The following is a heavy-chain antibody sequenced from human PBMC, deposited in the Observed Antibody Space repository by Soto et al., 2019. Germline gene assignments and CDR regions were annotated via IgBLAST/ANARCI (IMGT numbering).Heavy chain of an antibody. CDR1: GGSISSYY. J-gene: IGHJ5*02. CDR2: IYTSGST. D-gene: IGHD3-22*01. CDR3: ARDMPSYYYDSSGYRWFDP. Sequence: ASETLSLTCTVSGGSISSYYWSWIRQPAGEGLEWIGRIYTSGSTNYNPSLKSRVTMSVDTSKNQFSLKLSSVTAADTAVYYCARDMPSYYYDSSGYRWFDPWGQGTLVTVSS. V-gene: IGHV4-4*07.